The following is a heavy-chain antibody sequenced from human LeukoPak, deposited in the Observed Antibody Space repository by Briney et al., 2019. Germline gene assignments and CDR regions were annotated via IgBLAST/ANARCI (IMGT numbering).Heavy chain of an antibody. Sequence: PGGSLRLSCAASGFTFSSYGMHWVRQAPGKGLEWVAVISYDGSNKYYADSVKGRFTISRDNSKNTLYLQMNSLRAEDTAVYYCAKDQRGWFGEFQFDPGAREPWSPSPQ. CDR2: ISYDGSNK. CDR1: GFTFSSYG. D-gene: IGHD3-10*01. V-gene: IGHV3-30*18. J-gene: IGHJ5*02. CDR3: AKDQRGWFGEFQFDP.